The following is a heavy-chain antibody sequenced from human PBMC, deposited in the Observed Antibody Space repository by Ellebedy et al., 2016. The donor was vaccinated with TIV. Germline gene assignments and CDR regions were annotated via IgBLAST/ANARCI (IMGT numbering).Heavy chain of an antibody. CDR3: ARVPMPGKADY. D-gene: IGHD4-23*01. CDR2: IFPIFGTP. V-gene: IGHV1-69*05. CDR1: GGTFSNYA. Sequence: SVKVSXXASGGTFSNYAISWVRQAPGQGLEWMGGIFPIFGTPNYAQKLQGRVSMTTDTSTSTAYMELRSLRSDDTAVYYCARVPMPGKADYWGQGTLVIVSS. J-gene: IGHJ4*02.